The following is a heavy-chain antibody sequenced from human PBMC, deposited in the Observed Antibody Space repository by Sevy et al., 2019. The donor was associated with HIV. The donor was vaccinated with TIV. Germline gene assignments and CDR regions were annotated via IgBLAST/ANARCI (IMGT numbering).Heavy chain of an antibody. CDR3: ARDHNPYYYDSRGYYGY. CDR1: GFTFSSYS. V-gene: IGHV3-48*02. D-gene: IGHD3-22*01. J-gene: IGHJ4*02. Sequence: GGSLRLSCAASGFTFSSYSMNWVRQAPGKGLEWVSYISSSSSTIYYADSVKGRFTISRDNAKNSLYLQMNSLRDEDTAVYYCARDHNPYYYDSRGYYGYWGQGTLVTVSS. CDR2: ISSSSSTI.